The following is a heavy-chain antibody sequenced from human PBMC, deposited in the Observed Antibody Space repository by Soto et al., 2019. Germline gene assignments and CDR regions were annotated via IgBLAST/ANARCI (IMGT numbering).Heavy chain of an antibody. CDR1: GYTFTGYY. CDR3: ARDGGYSYGFDY. CDR2: INPNSGGT. Sequence: ASVKVSCKVSGYTFTGYYMHWVRQAPGQGLEWMGWINPNSGGTNYAQKFQGRVTMTRDTSISTAYMELSRLRSDDTAVYYCARDGGYSYGFDYWGQGTLVTVSS. V-gene: IGHV1-2*02. J-gene: IGHJ4*02. D-gene: IGHD5-18*01.